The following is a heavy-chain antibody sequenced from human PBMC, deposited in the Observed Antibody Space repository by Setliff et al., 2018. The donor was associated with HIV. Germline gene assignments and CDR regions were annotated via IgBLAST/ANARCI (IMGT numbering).Heavy chain of an antibody. CDR3: ARDVPWGDYYYYMDV. J-gene: IGHJ6*03. CDR1: GGSISSYY. V-gene: IGHV4-4*07. D-gene: IGHD3-16*01. CDR2: IYTSGST. Sequence: TLSLTCTVSGGSISSYYWSWIRQPAGKGLEWIGHIYTSGSTNYNPSLKSRVTMSVDTSKNQFSLKLSSVTAADTAVYYCARDVPWGDYYYYMDVWGKGTTVTVSS.